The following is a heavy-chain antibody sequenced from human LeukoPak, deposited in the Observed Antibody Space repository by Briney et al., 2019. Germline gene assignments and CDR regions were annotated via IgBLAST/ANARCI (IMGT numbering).Heavy chain of an antibody. V-gene: IGHV4-59*12. CDR1: GGSISSYY. J-gene: IGHJ4*02. CDR3: AREVPYYYDSSGYFNRGIY. CDR2: ISYSGST. Sequence: SETLSLTCTVSGGSISSYYWSWIRQPPGKGLEWIGYISYSGSTNYNPSLESRLAISIHTSKNQFSLKLSSVTAADTAVYYCAREVPYYYDSSGYFNRGIYWGQGTLVTVSS. D-gene: IGHD3-22*01.